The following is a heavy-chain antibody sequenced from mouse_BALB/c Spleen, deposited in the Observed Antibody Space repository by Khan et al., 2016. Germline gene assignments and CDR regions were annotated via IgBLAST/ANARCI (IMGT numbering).Heavy chain of an antibody. CDR1: GYTFTSYW. J-gene: IGHJ4*01. D-gene: IGHD2-14*01. Sequence: QVQLQQPGAELVRPGASVKLSCKASGYTFTSYWINWVKQRPGQGLEWIGNIHPSDIFTNYNQKFKDKATLTVDKSSSTAYMQLSSPTSEDSADYYCTRSVRYAMDYWGQGTSVTVSS. V-gene: IGHV1-69*02. CDR2: IHPSDIFT. CDR3: TRSVRYAMDY.